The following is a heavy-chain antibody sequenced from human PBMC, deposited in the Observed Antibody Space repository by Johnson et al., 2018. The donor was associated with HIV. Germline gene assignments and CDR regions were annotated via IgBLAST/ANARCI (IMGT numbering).Heavy chain of an antibody. V-gene: IGHV3-30-3*01. CDR2: ISYEGSNK. J-gene: IGHJ3*01. D-gene: IGHD3-10*01. CDR1: GFTFSSYA. CDR3: ARSMRGAFDV. Sequence: QVQLVESGGGVVQPGRSLRLSCAASGFTFSSYAMDWVRQAPGTGLEWVAVISYEGSNKYYADSVKGRFTISRDNSKNTLYLQMNSLRAEDTAVYYCARSMRGAFDVWGQGTMVTVSS.